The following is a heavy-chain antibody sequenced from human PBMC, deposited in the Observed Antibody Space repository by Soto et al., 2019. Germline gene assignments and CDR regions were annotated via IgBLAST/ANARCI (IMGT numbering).Heavy chain of an antibody. J-gene: IGHJ6*02. D-gene: IGHD3-9*01. V-gene: IGHV1-8*01. CDR1: GYTFTSYD. Sequence: ASVKVSCKASGYTFTSYDFNWVRPATSHGLEWMGWMNTESGSKGYAQKFQIGVTMTRSTSISTAYMELSSLRSDDTAVYYCASNDILTGYYCGYYYYGMDVWGQGTTVTVSS. CDR2: MNTESGSK. CDR3: ASNDILTGYYCGYYYYGMDV.